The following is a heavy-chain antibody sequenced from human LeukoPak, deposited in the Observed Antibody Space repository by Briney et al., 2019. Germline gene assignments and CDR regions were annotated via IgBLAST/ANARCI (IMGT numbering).Heavy chain of an antibody. J-gene: IGHJ6*03. CDR3: ARAVGYYDSSGYDYYYYYMDV. V-gene: IGHV1-69*05. CDR2: IIPIFGTA. Sequence: ASVKVSCKASGGTFSSYAISWVRQAPGQGFEWMGGIIPIFGTANYAQKFQGRVTITTDESTSTAYMELSSLRSEDTAVYYCARAVGYYDSSGYDYYYYYMDVWGKGTTITVSS. D-gene: IGHD3-22*01. CDR1: GGTFSSYA.